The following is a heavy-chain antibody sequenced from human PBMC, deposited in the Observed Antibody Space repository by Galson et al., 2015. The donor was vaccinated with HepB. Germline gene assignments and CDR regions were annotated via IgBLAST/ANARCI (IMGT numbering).Heavy chain of an antibody. CDR3: ARDLGYHNWFDP. D-gene: IGHD3-16*01. Sequence: SETLSLTCTVYGGSFSGYYWSWIRQPPGKGLEWIGEINHSGSTNHNPSLKSRVTISVDTSRNQFSLKLSSVTAADTAVYYCARDLGYHNWFDPWGQGTLVTVSS. CDR1: GGSFSGYY. CDR2: INHSGST. J-gene: IGHJ5*02. V-gene: IGHV4-34*01.